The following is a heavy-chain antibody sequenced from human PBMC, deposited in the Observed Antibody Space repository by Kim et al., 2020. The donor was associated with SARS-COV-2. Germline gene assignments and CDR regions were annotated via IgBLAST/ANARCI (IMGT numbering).Heavy chain of an antibody. J-gene: IGHJ4*02. CDR3: ARGFHGSYFDY. Sequence: SETLSLTCAVYGGSFSGYYWSWIRQPPGKGLEWIGEINHSGSTNYNPYLKSRVTISVDTSKNQFSLKLSSVTAADTAVYYCARGFHGSYFDYWGQGTLVTVSS. D-gene: IGHD1-26*01. CDR1: GGSFSGYY. V-gene: IGHV4-34*01. CDR2: INHSGST.